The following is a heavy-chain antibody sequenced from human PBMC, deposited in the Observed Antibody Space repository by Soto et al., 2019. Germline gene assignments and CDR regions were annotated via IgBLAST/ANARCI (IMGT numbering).Heavy chain of an antibody. J-gene: IGHJ4*02. D-gene: IGHD2-21*01. V-gene: IGHV1-18*04. CDR1: GYTFTNHG. CDR2: VSGYNDKT. Sequence: QVQLVQSGAELKKPGASVKVSCKASGYTFTNHGISWVRQAPGQGLERVGWVSGYNDKTKAAQKLQGRVTLTTDTSTHTAYMELRILRSDNTAGYFCARDFYPVAYFFDYWGQRNLVTVSS. CDR3: ARDFYPVAYFFDY.